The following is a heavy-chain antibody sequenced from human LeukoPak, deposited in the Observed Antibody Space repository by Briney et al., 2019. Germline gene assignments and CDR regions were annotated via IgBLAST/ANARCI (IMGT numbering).Heavy chain of an antibody. J-gene: IGHJ4*02. CDR3: ASYDGYNYADY. CDR2: VSSSGSTI. V-gene: IGHV3-11*01. CDR1: GFTFSDYY. Sequence: GGSLRLSCAASGFTFSDYYMSWIRQAPGKGLEWVSYVSSSGSTIYYADSVKGRFTISRDNAKNSLYLQMNSLRAEGTAVYYCASYDGYNYADYWGQGTLVTVSS. D-gene: IGHD5-24*01.